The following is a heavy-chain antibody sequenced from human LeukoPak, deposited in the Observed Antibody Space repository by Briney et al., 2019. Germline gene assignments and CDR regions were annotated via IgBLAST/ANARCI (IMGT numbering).Heavy chain of an antibody. CDR2: ISSRSGTT. CDR3: AKDAVFTSGWDFAG. CDR1: GFTLSSYA. D-gene: IGHD6-19*01. Sequence: GSLRLSSAPSGFTLSSYAMYWVRHAPAKGLEWVSAISSRSGTTIYADSLKGRFTISRDKSKSTLCLQMHTLRASATDVYSRAKDAVFTSGWDFAGWGQRTLVSVS. J-gene: IGHJ4*02. V-gene: IGHV3-23*01.